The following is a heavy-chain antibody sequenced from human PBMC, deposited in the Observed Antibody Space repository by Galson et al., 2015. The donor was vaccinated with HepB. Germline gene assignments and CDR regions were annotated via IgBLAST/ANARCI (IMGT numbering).Heavy chain of an antibody. J-gene: IGHJ6*02. CDR1: GFIFNDYG. D-gene: IGHD3-22*01. Sequence: SLRLSCAASGFIFNDYGMHWVRQAPGKGLEWVAVISYDGSKEFYANSVKGRFTISRDNSKNTLDLQMNSLRGEDTAVYYCAKDPETYHYDRTGYYYYYGMDVWGQG. V-gene: IGHV3-30*18. CDR3: AKDPETYHYDRTGYYYYYGMDV. CDR2: ISYDGSKE.